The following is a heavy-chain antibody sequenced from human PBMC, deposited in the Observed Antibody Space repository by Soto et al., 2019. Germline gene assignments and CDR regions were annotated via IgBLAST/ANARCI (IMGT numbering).Heavy chain of an antibody. CDR3: ARICGGGCYDEAFDI. D-gene: IGHD2-21*01. CDR1: GGSISSYY. CDR2: IDHSGST. J-gene: IGHJ3*02. Sequence: SETLSLTCTVSGGSISSYYWSWIRQPPGKGLEWIGEIDHSGSTNYNPSLKSRVTISVDTSKNQFSLKLSSVTAADTAVYYCARICGGGCYDEAFDIWGQGTMVTVSS. V-gene: IGHV4-34*01.